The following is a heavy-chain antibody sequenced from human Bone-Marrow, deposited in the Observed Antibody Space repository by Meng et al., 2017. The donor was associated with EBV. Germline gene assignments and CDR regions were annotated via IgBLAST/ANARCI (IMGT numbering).Heavy chain of an antibody. V-gene: IGHV1-69*01. CDR3: ARDSGSGYYFEGRI. J-gene: IGHJ4*02. CDR1: GGTFSSYA. CDR2: IIPIFGTA. D-gene: IGHD3-22*01. Sequence: QVQLVQSGAEVKKPXSSVMVXCMASGGTFSSYAISGVRLAPGQGLEWMGGIIPIFGTANDAQKFQGRVTITADESTSTAYMEMSSLRSEDTAVYYCARDSGSGYYFEGRIWGQGTMVTVSS.